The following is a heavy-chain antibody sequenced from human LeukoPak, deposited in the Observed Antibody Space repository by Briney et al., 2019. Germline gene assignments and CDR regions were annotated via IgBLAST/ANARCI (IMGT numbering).Heavy chain of an antibody. V-gene: IGHV4-61*01. D-gene: IGHD3-9*01. J-gene: IGHJ5*02. CDR1: GGSVSSGSYY. CDR2: IYYSGRT. CDR3: AREVEDYDILTGYSNWFDP. Sequence: SETLSLTCTVSGGSVSSGSYYWSWIRQPPGKGLEWIGYIYYSGRTNYNPSLKSRVTISVDTSKNQFSLKLGSVTAADTAAYYCAREVEDYDILTGYSNWFDPWGPGTLVTVSS.